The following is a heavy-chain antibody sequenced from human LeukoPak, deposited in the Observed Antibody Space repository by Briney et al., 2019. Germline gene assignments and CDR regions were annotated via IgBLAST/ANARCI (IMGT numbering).Heavy chain of an antibody. CDR3: AKDPTHYRVWDDYDSTVLSY. V-gene: IGHV3-30*02. Sequence: GGSLRLSCAASGFTFRSYGMHWVRQAPGKGLEWAAFIRYDGSNKYYADSVKGRFTISRDNSKNTLYLQMNSLRAADTAVYYCAKDPTHYRVWDDYDSTVLSYWGQGTLVTVSS. D-gene: IGHD3-22*01. CDR2: IRYDGSNK. J-gene: IGHJ4*02. CDR1: GFTFRSYG.